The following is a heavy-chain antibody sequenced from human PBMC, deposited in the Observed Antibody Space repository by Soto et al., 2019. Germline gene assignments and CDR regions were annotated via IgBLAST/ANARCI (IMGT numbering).Heavy chain of an antibody. CDR1: GYTFTSYG. Sequence: QVQLVQSGAEVKKPGASVKVSCKASGYTFTSYGISWVRQAPGQGLEWMGWISAYNGNTNYAQKLQGRVTMTTDTSTSTAYRELRRLRSDDTAVYYCARRVSDYDDSRGDCSWFDPWGQGTLVTVSS. CDR3: ARRVSDYDDSRGDCSWFDP. D-gene: IGHD3-22*01. V-gene: IGHV1-18*04. J-gene: IGHJ5*02. CDR2: ISAYNGNT.